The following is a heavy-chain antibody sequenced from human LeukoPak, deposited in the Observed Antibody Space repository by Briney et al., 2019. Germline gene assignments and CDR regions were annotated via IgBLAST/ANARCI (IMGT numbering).Heavy chain of an antibody. D-gene: IGHD6-19*01. Sequence: PSETLSLTCTVSGGSISSSSYYWGWIRQPPGKGLEWIGSIYYSGSTYYNPSLKSRVTISVDTSKNQFSLKLSSVIAADTAVYYCARQRQWLGGPFDYWGQGTLVTVSS. V-gene: IGHV4-39*01. CDR2: IYYSGST. J-gene: IGHJ4*02. CDR3: ARQRQWLGGPFDY. CDR1: GGSISSSSYY.